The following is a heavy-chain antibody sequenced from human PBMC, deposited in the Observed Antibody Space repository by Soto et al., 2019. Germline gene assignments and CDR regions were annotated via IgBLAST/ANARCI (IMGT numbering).Heavy chain of an antibody. D-gene: IGHD3-22*01. CDR2: ISGSGGST. CDR1: GFTFSSYA. J-gene: IGHJ4*02. CDR3: AKVVKPFSYYDSSGCVDY. Sequence: EVQLLESGGGLVQPGGSLRLSCAASGFTFSSYAMSWVRQAPGKGLEWVSAISGSGGSTYYADSVKGRFTISRDNSKNTLYLQMNSLRAEDTAVYYCAKVVKPFSYYDSSGCVDYWGQGTLVTVSS. V-gene: IGHV3-23*01.